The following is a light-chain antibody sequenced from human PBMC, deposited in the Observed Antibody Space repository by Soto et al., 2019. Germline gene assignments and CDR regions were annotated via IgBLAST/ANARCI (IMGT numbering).Light chain of an antibody. CDR2: IAS. CDR1: QSVNSDY. Sequence: EIVLTQSPGTLSLFPGERATLSCRATQSVNSDYLAWYQQKPGQAPRLLIYIASRRATGIPDRFSGSGSGTDFTLTINRPEPEDFAVYYCQQYGTSPWTFGQGTKVEIK. V-gene: IGKV3-20*01. J-gene: IGKJ1*01. CDR3: QQYGTSPWT.